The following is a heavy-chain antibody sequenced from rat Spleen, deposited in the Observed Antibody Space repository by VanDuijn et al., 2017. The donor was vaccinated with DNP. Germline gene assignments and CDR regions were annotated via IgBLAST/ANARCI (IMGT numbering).Heavy chain of an antibody. CDR2: IAYSGIT. D-gene: IGHD1-11*01. V-gene: IGHV3-1*01. J-gene: IGHJ2*01. CDR1: GYSITSNY. CDR3: ARWRIGPHYFDY. Sequence: EVQLQESGPGLVKPSQSLSLTCSVTGYSITSNYWGWIRKFPGNKMERIGHIAYSGITNYNPSLKSRISITRDTWKNQFFLQLNSVTTEDTATYYCARWRIGPHYFDYWGQGVMVTVSS.